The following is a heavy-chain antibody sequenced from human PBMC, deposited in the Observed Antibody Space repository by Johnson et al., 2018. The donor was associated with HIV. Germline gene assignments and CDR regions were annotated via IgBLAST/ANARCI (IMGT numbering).Heavy chain of an antibody. D-gene: IGHD3-3*01. V-gene: IGHV3-15*01. Sequence: VQLVESGGGLVQPGGSLRLSCAASGFTFSNAWMSWVRQAPGKGLEWVGRIKSKTDGGTADYPAPMKGRFTISRDDSKNTLYLQMNSLRAEDTAVYYCAREFARFLEWFQTDGRAFDIWGQGTMVTVSS. CDR1: GFTFSNAW. CDR3: AREFARFLEWFQTDGRAFDI. J-gene: IGHJ3*02. CDR2: IKSKTDGGTA.